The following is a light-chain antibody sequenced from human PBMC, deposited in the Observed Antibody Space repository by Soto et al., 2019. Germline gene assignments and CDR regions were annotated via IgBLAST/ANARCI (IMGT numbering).Light chain of an antibody. Sequence: EIVLTQSPGTLSLSPGERATLSCRASQSVNNNYLAWYQQKPGQAPRFLIYGASSRATGIPDRFSGSGSGTDFTLTISRLDPEDFAVYYCQQYGSSPLTFGGGTKVETK. CDR2: GAS. CDR3: QQYGSSPLT. CDR1: QSVNNNY. V-gene: IGKV3-20*01. J-gene: IGKJ4*01.